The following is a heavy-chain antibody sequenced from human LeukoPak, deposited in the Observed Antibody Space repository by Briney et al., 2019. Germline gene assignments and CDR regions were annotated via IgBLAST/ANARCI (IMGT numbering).Heavy chain of an antibody. CDR2: IDPNSGGT. J-gene: IGHJ4*02. D-gene: IGHD3-10*01. CDR1: GYTFTGYY. Sequence: ASVKVSCKASGYTFTGYYMHWVRQAPGQGLEWMGWIDPNSGGTNYAQKFQGRVTMTRDTSISTAYMELSRLRSEDTAVYYCARGKVVTMVRGVIITYFDYWGQGTLVTVSS. CDR3: ARGKVVTMVRGVIITYFDY. V-gene: IGHV1-2*02.